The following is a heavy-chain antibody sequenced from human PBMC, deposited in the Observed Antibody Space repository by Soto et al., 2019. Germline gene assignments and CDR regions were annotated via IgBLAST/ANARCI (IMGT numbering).Heavy chain of an antibody. CDR2: IYYSGST. J-gene: IGHJ4*02. CDR1: GGSISSSSYY. V-gene: IGHV4-39*01. D-gene: IGHD6-13*01. Sequence: QLQLQESGPGLVKPSETLSLTCTVSGGSISSSSYYWGWIRQPPGKGLEWIGSIYYSGSTYYNPSLKSRVTISVDTSKNQFSLNLSSVTAADXXVXYCARHVGAGIAAAGSWGQGTLVTVSS. CDR3: ARHVGAGIAAAGS.